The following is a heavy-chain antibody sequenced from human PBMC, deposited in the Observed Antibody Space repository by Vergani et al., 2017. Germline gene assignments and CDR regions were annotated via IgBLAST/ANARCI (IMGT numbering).Heavy chain of an antibody. Sequence: QVQLHQWGAGLLKPSGTLSLTCAVYGGSFGGFYWSWIRQPPGKGLEWIGSIYYSGSTYYNPSLKSRVTISVDTSKNQFSLKLSSVTAADTAVYYCASALGYCSGGSCYSFDYWGQGTLVTVSS. CDR2: IYYSGST. J-gene: IGHJ4*02. D-gene: IGHD2-15*01. CDR1: GGSFGGFY. V-gene: IGHV4-34*01. CDR3: ASALGYCSGGSCYSFDY.